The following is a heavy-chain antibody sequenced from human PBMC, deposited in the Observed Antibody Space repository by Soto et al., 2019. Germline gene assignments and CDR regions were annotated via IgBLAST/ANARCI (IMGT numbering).Heavy chain of an antibody. J-gene: IGHJ4*02. CDR1: GGAISSSNW. CDR3: ARAAMGCSRWPFDY. V-gene: IGHV4-4*02. D-gene: IGHD6-13*01. CDR2: IYHSGST. Sequence: QVQLQESGPGLVKPSGSLSLTCAVSGGAISSSNWWRWVRQPPGKGLAWVGEIYHSGSTSYNPSRRSRVTIAVYKAKNQVALKLSSVTAAATAVYYCARAAMGCSRWPFDYWGQGTLVTVSS.